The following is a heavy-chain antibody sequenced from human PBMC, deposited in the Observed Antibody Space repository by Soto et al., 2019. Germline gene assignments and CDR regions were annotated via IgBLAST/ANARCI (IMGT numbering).Heavy chain of an antibody. Sequence: SETLSLTCTVSGGSISSGDYYWSWIRQPPGKGLEWIGYIYYSGSTYYNPSLKSRVTISVDTSKNQFSLKLSSVTAADTAVYYCARGQYSSSWYALNWFDPWGQGTLVTVSS. D-gene: IGHD6-13*01. CDR2: IYYSGST. CDR1: GGSISSGDYY. CDR3: ARGQYSSSWYALNWFDP. J-gene: IGHJ5*02. V-gene: IGHV4-30-4*01.